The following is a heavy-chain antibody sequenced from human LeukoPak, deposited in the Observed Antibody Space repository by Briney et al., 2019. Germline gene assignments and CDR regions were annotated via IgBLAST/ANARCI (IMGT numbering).Heavy chain of an antibody. J-gene: IGHJ4*02. CDR2: ISGYNGNT. Sequence: ASVKVSCKTSGYAFSNYGLSWVRQAPGQGLEWVGWISGYNGNTNYAQKLQGRVTMTTDTSTSTAYMELRSLRSDDTAVYYCARDFYRLGYCSSTSCYNFDYWGQGTLVTVSS. CDR1: GYAFSNYG. V-gene: IGHV1-18*01. D-gene: IGHD2-2*01. CDR3: ARDFYRLGYCSSTSCYNFDY.